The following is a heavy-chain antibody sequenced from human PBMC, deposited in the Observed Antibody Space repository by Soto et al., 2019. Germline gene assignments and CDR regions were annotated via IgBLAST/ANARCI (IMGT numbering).Heavy chain of an antibody. V-gene: IGHV1-18*04. J-gene: IGHJ5*02. Sequence: QIQLVQSGGELRKPGASVKVSCKTSGYTFTRSSISWVRQAPGQGLEWMGWISTNNGNTEFAQKCQGRVTLTTDTSTSTAYMELTSLRSDDTAIYYCARGGVYAVDRWGQGTLVTVSS. CDR1: GYTFTRSS. CDR2: ISTNNGNT. CDR3: ARGGVYAVDR. D-gene: IGHD4-17*01.